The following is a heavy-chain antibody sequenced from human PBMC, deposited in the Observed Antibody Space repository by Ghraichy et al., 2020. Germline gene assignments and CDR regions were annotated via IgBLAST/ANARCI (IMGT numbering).Heavy chain of an antibody. J-gene: IGHJ6*03. Sequence: LDWEKHIKDKADGGTADYAGPVKGRFTISRDDSTNTLYLQMSSLKTEDTGVYYCTTYNWYGDYYYMDVWGTGTTVTVS. V-gene: IGHV3-15*01. D-gene: IGHD1-1*01. CDR2: IKDKADGGTA. CDR3: TTYNWYGDYYYMDV.